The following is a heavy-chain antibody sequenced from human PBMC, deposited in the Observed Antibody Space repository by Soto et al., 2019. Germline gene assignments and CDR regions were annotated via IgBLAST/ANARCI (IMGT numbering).Heavy chain of an antibody. CDR1: GGSFSGYY. D-gene: IGHD3-3*01. J-gene: IGHJ5*02. CDR2: INHSGST. V-gene: IGHV4-34*01. Sequence: SETLSLTCAVYGGSFSGYYWSWIRQPPGKGLEWIGEINHSGSTNYNPSLKSRVTISVDTSKNQFSLKLSSVTAADTAVYYCGRGTVGLLRFLEWLSTIRPPNGFDPWGQGTLVTVSS. CDR3: GRGTVGLLRFLEWLSTIRPPNGFDP.